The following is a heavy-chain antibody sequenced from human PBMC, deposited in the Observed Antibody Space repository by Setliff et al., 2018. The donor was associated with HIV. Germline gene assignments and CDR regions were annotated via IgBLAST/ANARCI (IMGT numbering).Heavy chain of an antibody. CDR3: AREHCSGGSCNGFDI. V-gene: IGHV4-4*09. Sequence: SETLSLTCTVSGDSISTYYWSWIRQSPGKGLEWIGYIYRDGTTNYNPSLKSRVTISLDTSRNQFSLKLGSVTAADTAMYYCAREHCSGGSCNGFDIWGQGTMVTVSS. CDR2: IYRDGTT. J-gene: IGHJ3*02. D-gene: IGHD2-15*01. CDR1: GDSISTYY.